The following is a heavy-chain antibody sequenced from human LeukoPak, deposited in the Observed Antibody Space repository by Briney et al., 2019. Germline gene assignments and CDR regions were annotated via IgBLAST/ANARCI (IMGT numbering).Heavy chain of an antibody. J-gene: IGHJ4*02. D-gene: IGHD6-19*01. Sequence: HPGGSLRLSCAASGFNISSYGLTWVRQAPGKGLEWVSVICSSGVCTYYAAAGKGRFNISRYNSKNKHYLQMKSLSAKDTAVYYCAKSTGWDTSGWPSDCWGRGTLVTVSS. V-gene: IGHV3-23*01. CDR2: ICSSGVCT. CDR1: GFNISSYG. CDR3: AKSTGWDTSGWPSDC.